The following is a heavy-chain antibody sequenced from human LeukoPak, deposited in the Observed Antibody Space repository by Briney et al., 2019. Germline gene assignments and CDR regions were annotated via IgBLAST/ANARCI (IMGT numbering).Heavy chain of an antibody. CDR2: INHSGST. CDR1: GGSFSGYY. D-gene: IGHD6-13*01. V-gene: IGHV4-34*01. J-gene: IGHJ4*02. CDR3: ARSPYSSSWYPTEYFDY. Sequence: SETLSLTCAVYGGSFSGYYWSWIRQPPGKGPEWIGEINHSGSTNYNPSLKSRVTISVDTSKNQFSLKLSSVTAADTAVYYCARSPYSSSWYPTEYFDYWGQGTLVTVSS.